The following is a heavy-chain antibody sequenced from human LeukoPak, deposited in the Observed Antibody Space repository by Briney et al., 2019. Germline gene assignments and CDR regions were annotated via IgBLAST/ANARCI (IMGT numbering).Heavy chain of an antibody. CDR2: IYYSGST. D-gene: IGHD6-19*01. CDR3: ARSIAVQGGGSTFHY. V-gene: IGHV4-59*01. CDR1: GGSISSYY. J-gene: IGHJ4*02. Sequence: SETLCLTCTVSGGSISSYYWSWIRQPPGKGLEWIGYIYYSGSTNYNPSLKSRVTISVDTSKNQFSLKLSSVAAADTAVYYCARSIAVQGGGSTFHYWGQGTLVTVSS.